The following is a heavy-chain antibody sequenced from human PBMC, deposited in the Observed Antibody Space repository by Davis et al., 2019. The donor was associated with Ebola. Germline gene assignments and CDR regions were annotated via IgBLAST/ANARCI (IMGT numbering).Heavy chain of an antibody. D-gene: IGHD1/OR15-1a*01. CDR1: GFTFSDYY. CDR2: IGPSGNSF. V-gene: IGHV3-11*04. CDR3: GREMRGTADSH. Sequence: GESLKISCEVSGFTFSDYYMSWIRQAPGKGLEWIAYIGPSGNSFYCADSVKGRFTISRDNAKNSLYLQMNSLRAEDTAVYYCGREMRGTADSHWGQGTLVTVSS. J-gene: IGHJ4*02.